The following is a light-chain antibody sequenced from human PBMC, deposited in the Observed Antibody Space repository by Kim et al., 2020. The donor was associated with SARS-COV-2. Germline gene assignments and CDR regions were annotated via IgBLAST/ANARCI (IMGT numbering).Light chain of an antibody. V-gene: IGKV3-15*01. CDR1: QSIDNY. CDR3: QQNNDWPPGDT. J-gene: IGKJ2*01. CDR2: GAS. Sequence: EILMTQSPATLSVSPGERATLSCRASQSIDNYLAWYQQKPGQAPRLLIYGASTRATGIPARFSGSGSGTEFTLTIPSLQSDDFAVYYCQQNNDWPPGDTCGRGTKLEI.